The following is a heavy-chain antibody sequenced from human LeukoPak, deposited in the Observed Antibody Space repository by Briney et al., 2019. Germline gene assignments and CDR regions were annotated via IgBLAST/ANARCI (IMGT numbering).Heavy chain of an antibody. J-gene: IGHJ4*02. CDR2: ISYDGSNK. CDR3: ARDGQEPPGAFDY. CDR1: GFTFSSYA. Sequence: GGALRLSCAASGFTFSSYAMHWVRQAPGKGLEWVAVISYDGSNKYYADSVKGRFTISRDNSKNTLYLQMNSLRAEDTAVYYCARDGQEPPGAFDYWGQGTLVTVSS. D-gene: IGHD3/OR15-3a*01. V-gene: IGHV3-30*04.